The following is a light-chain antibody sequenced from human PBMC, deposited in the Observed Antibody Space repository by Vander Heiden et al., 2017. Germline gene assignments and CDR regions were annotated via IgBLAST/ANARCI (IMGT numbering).Light chain of an antibody. CDR2: AAS. J-gene: IGKJ5*01. Sequence: DIQWTQSPSSLSASVGDRVTITCRASQSISSYLNWYQQKPGKAPKLLIYAASSLQSGVPSRCSGSGSGTDFTLTSSSLQPEDFASHYCLQSYRTPPTCGQGTRLEMK. V-gene: IGKV1-39*01. CDR1: QSISSY. CDR3: LQSYRTPPT.